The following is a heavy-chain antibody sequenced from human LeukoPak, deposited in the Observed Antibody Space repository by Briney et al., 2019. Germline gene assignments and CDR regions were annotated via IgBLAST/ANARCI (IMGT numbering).Heavy chain of an antibody. J-gene: IGHJ4*02. V-gene: IGHV3-21*01. CDR2: ISSTSTYI. Sequence: PGGSRRLSCVASGLIYSRYSMNSVRQAAGKGLEWVSTISSTSTYIYYAGSARGRFTISRDKAENSLYLQMTSLTVEDTAVYYCARDLSTGMPGGFDYWGQGSLVTVSS. CDR3: ARDLSTGMPGGFDY. D-gene: IGHD2-8*02. CDR1: GLIYSRYS.